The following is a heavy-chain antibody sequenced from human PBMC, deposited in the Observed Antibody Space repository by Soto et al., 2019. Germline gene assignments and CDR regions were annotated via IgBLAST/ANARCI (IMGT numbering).Heavy chain of an antibody. CDR2: ISGATDHA. CDR1: GFPFSNYA. D-gene: IGHD3-16*01. J-gene: IGHJ4*02. V-gene: IGHV3-23*01. CDR3: ARAPSEYIWGSYLRYYEY. Sequence: EVQILESGGGLVQPGGSLRLSCAASGFPFSNYAMAWVRQAPGMGLEWVSAISGATDHAFYADSVKDRFTISRDNSKNTLYLQMDSLRAEDTAVYHCARAPSEYIWGSYLRYYEYWGQGTLVTVSS.